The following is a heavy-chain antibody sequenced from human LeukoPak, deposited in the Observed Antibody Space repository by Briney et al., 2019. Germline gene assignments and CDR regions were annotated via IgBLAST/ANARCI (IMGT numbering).Heavy chain of an antibody. CDR2: IYYSGST. D-gene: IGHD2-21*02. V-gene: IGHV4-39*01. CDR3: GRQVTVGSFFAY. J-gene: IGHJ4*02. Sequence: SETLSLTCTVSGGSISSSSYCWGWIRQPPGKGLEWIGSIYYSGSTYYNPSLKSRVTISVYTSKNQFSRKLSSVTAADTAVYYCGRQVTVGSFFAYWGQGTLVTVSS. CDR1: GGSISSSSYC.